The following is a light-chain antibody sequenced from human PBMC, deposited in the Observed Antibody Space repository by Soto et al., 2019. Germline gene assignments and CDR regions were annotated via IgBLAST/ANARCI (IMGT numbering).Light chain of an antibody. CDR3: QQYGSSPYT. CDR2: GAS. V-gene: IGKV3-20*01. J-gene: IGKJ2*01. Sequence: EIVLTQSPGTLSLSPGERATLSCRASQSVSVRFLAWYQQKPGQAPRLLMYGASSRATGIPDRFSGTGSGTAFTLAISRLEPEDFAVYYCQQYGSSPYTFGRGTKLEIK. CDR1: QSVSVRF.